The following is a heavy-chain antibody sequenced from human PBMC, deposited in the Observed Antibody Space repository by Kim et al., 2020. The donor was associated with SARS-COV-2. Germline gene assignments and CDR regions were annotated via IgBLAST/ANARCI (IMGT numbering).Heavy chain of an antibody. Sequence: GGSLRLSCAASGFTFSKAWMSWVRQAPGKGLEWVGRIKSNKDTQTTDEAAPVKGRFTISRDDSKNTLYLQMNSLKIEDTAVYYCTTDRPDIWSGYYSLWGLGYSYVMDVWGQGTTVTVSS. CDR1: GFTFSKAW. D-gene: IGHD3-3*01. V-gene: IGHV3-15*01. CDR3: TTDRPDIWSGYYSLWGLGYSYVMDV. J-gene: IGHJ6*02. CDR2: IKSNKDTQTT.